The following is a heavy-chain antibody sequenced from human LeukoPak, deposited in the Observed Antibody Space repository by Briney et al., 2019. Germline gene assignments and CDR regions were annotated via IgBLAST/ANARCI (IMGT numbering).Heavy chain of an antibody. CDR2: IYYSGST. D-gene: IGHD5-12*01. CDR1: GVSLSSYY. Sequence: SETLSLTCTVSGVSLSSYYWGWIRPPPGKGLEWIGYIYYSGSTNYNPSLKSRVTISVDTSNNQFSLKLSSVTAADTAVYYCARALYSGYEKDYWGKGTLVTVSS. CDR3: ARALYSGYEKDY. V-gene: IGHV4-59*01. J-gene: IGHJ4*02.